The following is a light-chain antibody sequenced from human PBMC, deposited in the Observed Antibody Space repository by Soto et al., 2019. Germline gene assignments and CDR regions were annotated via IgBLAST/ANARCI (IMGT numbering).Light chain of an antibody. CDR1: LSFNDW. V-gene: IGKV1-12*01. J-gene: IGKJ1*01. Sequence: DIQRTRAPSSAPPSVEDRVTIAGRGGLSFNDWLAGYQQKPGKAPKLLFYVASNLQSGVPSRFSGSGSGTDFTLTVSSLQPEDFATYYCQQSNSFPTTFGQGTKVQIK. CDR2: VAS. CDR3: QQSNSFPTT.